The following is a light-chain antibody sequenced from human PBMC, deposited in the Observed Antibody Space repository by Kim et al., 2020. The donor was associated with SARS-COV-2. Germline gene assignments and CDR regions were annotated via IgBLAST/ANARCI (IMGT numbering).Light chain of an antibody. Sequence: GQSSTVSCSGSSSDIGASDRVSWYRQLPGKAPTLVISEASQRPSGVSSRFSGSKSGITASLTISGLQADDEADYYCNSFTTSSTWVFGGGTQLTVL. V-gene: IGLV2-14*03. J-gene: IGLJ3*02. CDR1: SSDIGASDR. CDR3: NSFTTSSTWV. CDR2: EAS.